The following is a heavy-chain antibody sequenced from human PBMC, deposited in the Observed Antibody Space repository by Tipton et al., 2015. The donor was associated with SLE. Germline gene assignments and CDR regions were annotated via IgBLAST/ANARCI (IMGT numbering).Heavy chain of an antibody. V-gene: IGHV4-34*01. CDR3: AATFGVVSLDY. D-gene: IGHD3-3*01. CDR2: NNHSGST. CDR1: GGSFSGYY. J-gene: IGHJ4*02. Sequence: TLSLTCAVYGGSFSGYYWSWIRQPPGKGLEWIGENNHSGSTNYNPSLKSRVTIFVDTSKNQVSLKLSSVTAADTAVYYCAATFGVVSLDYWGQGTLVTVSS.